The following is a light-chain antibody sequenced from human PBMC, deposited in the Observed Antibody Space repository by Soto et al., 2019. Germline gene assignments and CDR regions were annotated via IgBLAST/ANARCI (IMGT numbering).Light chain of an antibody. Sequence: EIVLTQSPGTLSLSTGERATLSCRASQSVSSANFAWYQQNPGQAPRLLIYGASSTATGIPDRFSGSGSGTVFTLTINILEPDDFAVYYCHQYGNSPQTVGQGTKVDSK. CDR1: QSVSSAN. V-gene: IGKV3-20*01. J-gene: IGKJ1*01. CDR2: GAS. CDR3: HQYGNSPQT.